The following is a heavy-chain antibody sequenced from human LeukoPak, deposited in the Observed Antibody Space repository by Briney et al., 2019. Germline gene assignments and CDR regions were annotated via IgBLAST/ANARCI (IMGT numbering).Heavy chain of an antibody. Sequence: ASVKVSCKTSGYTFSNYGVSWVRQAPGQGLEWMGWISGYNGNTDYGQKFQGRVTMTRDTSTSTVYMELSSLRSEDTAVYYCAREFYYESSAYGFEYWGQGTLVTVSS. CDR3: AREFYYESSAYGFEY. V-gene: IGHV1-18*01. D-gene: IGHD3-22*01. CDR2: ISGYNGNT. CDR1: GYTFSNYG. J-gene: IGHJ4*02.